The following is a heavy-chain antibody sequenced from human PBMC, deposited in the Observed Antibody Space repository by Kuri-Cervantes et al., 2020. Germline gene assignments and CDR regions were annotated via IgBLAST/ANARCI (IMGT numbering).Heavy chain of an antibody. CDR3: ARLMVTATIDAFDI. CDR2: IYHSGST. D-gene: IGHD2-21*02. Sequence: ESLKISCAASGFIIDDYAMHWVRQAPEKGLEWIGSIYHSGSTYYNPSLKSRVTISVDTSKNQFSLKLSSVTAADTAVYYCARLMVTATIDAFDIWGQGTMVTVSS. CDR1: GFIIDDYA. V-gene: IGHV4-38-2*01. J-gene: IGHJ3*02.